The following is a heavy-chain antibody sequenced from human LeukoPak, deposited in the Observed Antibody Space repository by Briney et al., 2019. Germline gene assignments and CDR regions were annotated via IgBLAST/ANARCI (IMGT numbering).Heavy chain of an antibody. CDR2: IYYSGST. J-gene: IGHJ3*02. CDR1: GGSISSYY. Sequence: PSETLSLTCTVSGGSISSYYWSWIRQPPGKGLEWIGYIYYSGSTNYNPSLKSRVTISVDTSKNQFSLKLSSVTAADTAVYHCARAWPYAFDIWGQGTMVTVSS. V-gene: IGHV4-59*08. CDR3: ARAWPYAFDI.